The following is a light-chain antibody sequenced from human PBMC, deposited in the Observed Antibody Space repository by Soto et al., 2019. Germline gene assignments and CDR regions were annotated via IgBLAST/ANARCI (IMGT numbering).Light chain of an antibody. CDR2: DVI. Sequence: QSALTQPRSVSGSPGQSVTISCTGTSSDIGGYNFVSWYQQHPGKAPKLIIYDVIKRPSGVPDRFSGSKSGNTASLTVSGLQGEDEGDYYCCSYAGRYTRVFGGGTQLTVL. CDR3: CSYAGRYTRV. CDR1: SSDIGGYNF. J-gene: IGLJ3*02. V-gene: IGLV2-11*01.